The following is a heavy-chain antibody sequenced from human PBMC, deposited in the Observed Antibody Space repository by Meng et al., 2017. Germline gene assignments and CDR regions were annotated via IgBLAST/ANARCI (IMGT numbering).Heavy chain of an antibody. CDR2: IVYSGST. CDR1: GGSVGSGNYY. V-gene: IGHV4-61*01. Sequence: QGQLQESGPGLVRPSGTLSLPCTVSGGSVGSGNYYWSWIRQPPGKGLEWIGYIVYSGSTTYNPSLKTRVTISVDTSKNQFSLKLTSVTAADTAVYFCARDVGGDYETLFDYWGQGTLVPSPQ. CDR3: ARDVGGDYETLFDY. J-gene: IGHJ4*02. D-gene: IGHD4-17*01.